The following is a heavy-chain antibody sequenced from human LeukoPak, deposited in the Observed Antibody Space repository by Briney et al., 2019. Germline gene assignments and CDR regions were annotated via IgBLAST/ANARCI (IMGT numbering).Heavy chain of an antibody. V-gene: IGHV3-13*01. D-gene: IGHD3-22*01. CDR1: GFTFSSYD. CDR3: ARGHYYDSSGSPKDAFDI. CDR2: IGTAGDT. Sequence: GGSLTLSCAASGFTFSSYDMHWVRQATGKGLEWVSAIGTAGDTYYPGSVKGRFTISRENAKNSLYLQMNSLRAGDTAVYYCARGHYYDSSGSPKDAFDIWGQGTMVTVSS. J-gene: IGHJ3*02.